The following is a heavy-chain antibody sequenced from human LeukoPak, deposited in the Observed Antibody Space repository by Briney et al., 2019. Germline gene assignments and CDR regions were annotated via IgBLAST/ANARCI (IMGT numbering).Heavy chain of an antibody. D-gene: IGHD4-17*01. J-gene: IGHJ4*02. CDR1: GGSFSGYY. V-gene: IGHV4-34*01. CDR2: INHSGST. Sequence: PSETLSLTCAVYGGSFSGYYWSWIRQPPGKGLEWIGGINHSGSTNYNPSLKSRVTISVDTSKNQFSLKLSSVTAADTAVYYCASRTVTAHFDYWGQGTLVTVSS. CDR3: ASRTVTAHFDY.